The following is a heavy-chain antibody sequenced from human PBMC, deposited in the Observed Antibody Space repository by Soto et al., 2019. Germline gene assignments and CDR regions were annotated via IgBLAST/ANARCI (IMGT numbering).Heavy chain of an antibody. CDR2: INHSGST. CDR3: ARGNPRESYDFWSGYYAYYYYYYMDV. J-gene: IGHJ6*03. V-gene: IGHV4-34*01. Sequence: SETLSLTCAVYGGSFSGYYWSWIRQPPGKGLEWIGEINHSGSTNYNPSLKSRVTISVDTSKNQFSLKLSSVTAADTAVYYCARGNPRESYDFWSGYYAYYYYYYMDVSGKGTTVTVSS. D-gene: IGHD3-3*01. CDR1: GGSFSGYY.